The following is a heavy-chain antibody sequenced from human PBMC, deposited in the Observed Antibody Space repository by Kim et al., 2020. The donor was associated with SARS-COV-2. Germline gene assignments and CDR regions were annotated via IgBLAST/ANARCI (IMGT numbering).Heavy chain of an antibody. CDR1: GFIFGDYA. CDR2: ISWNSGSI. J-gene: IGHJ4*02. V-gene: IGHV3-9*01. Sequence: GGSLRLSCAASGFIFGDYAMHWVRQAPGKGLEWVSGISWNSGSIGYADSVKGRFTISRDNAKNSLYLQMNSLRAEDSALYYCAKDRAGRDGYVDYWGQGTLVTVSS. CDR3: AKDRAGRDGYVDY. D-gene: IGHD3-10*01.